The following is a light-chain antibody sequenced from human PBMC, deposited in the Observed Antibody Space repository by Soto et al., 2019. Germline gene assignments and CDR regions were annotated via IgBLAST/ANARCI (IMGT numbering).Light chain of an antibody. CDR3: QQYNDWPPRWT. CDR2: RAS. CDR1: QSVTVN. V-gene: IGKV3-15*01. J-gene: IGKJ1*01. Sequence: EIVMTQSPATLSLSPGERATLSCRASQSVTVNLAWYQQKPGQAPRLLIYRASTRATGIPARFSAGGSGTEFTLTISSLQSEDYAVYSCQQYNDWPPRWTVGQGTKVEIK.